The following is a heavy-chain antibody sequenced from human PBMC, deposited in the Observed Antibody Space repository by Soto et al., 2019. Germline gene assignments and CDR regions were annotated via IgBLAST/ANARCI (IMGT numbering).Heavy chain of an antibody. D-gene: IGHD3-10*01. J-gene: IGHJ5*02. CDR3: ARSSGGNFGIIIDGTNWCAP. Sequence: ASVKVSCKAPRDTFTRYYINWVRQAPGKGLEWMGVINPHGGSTAYAQKFKGRVTLTRDTSASTVYMEVSSLTSGDTAMYYCARSSGGNFGIIIDGTNWCAPWGQGTLVTVSS. CDR1: RDTFTRYY. CDR2: INPHGGST. V-gene: IGHV1-46*01.